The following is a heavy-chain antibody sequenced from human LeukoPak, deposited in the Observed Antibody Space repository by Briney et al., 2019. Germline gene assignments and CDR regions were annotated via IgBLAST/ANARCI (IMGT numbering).Heavy chain of an antibody. J-gene: IGHJ4*02. V-gene: IGHV4-38-2*02. CDR1: GYSISSGYY. CDR2: IYHSGNT. CDR3: ARHKYGSGEWDY. D-gene: IGHD3-10*01. Sequence: SETLSLTCTVSGYSISSGYYWGWIRQPPGKGLEWIGNIYHSGNTYYNSSLKTRVTISVDTSKNQFSLKLTSVTAADTAVYYCARHKYGSGEWDYWGQGTLVTVSS.